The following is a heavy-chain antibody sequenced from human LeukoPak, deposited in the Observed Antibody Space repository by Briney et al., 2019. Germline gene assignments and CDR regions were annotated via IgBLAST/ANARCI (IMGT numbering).Heavy chain of an antibody. D-gene: IGHD3-3*01. Sequence: ASVKVSCKASGYTFTSYGISWVRQAPGQGLEWMGWISAYNGNTNYAQKLQGRVTTTTDTSTSTAYMELRSLRSDDTAVYYCARGLGYDFWSGYSPGYYFDYWGQGTLVTVSS. CDR1: GYTFTSYG. J-gene: IGHJ4*02. CDR3: ARGLGYDFWSGYSPGYYFDY. CDR2: ISAYNGNT. V-gene: IGHV1-18*01.